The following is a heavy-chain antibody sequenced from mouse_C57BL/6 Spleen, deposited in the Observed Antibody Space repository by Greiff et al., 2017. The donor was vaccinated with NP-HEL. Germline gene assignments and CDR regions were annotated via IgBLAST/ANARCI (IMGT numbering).Heavy chain of an antibody. CDR1: GYTFTSYW. Sequence: QVQLQQPGAELVRPGSSVKLSCKASGYTFTSYWMHWVKQRPIQGLEWIGNIDPSDSETLYNQKFKDKATLTVDKSSSTAYMQLSSLTSEDSAVEYCGRSDSSGLDYWGQVTTLTVSS. J-gene: IGHJ2*01. CDR3: GRSDSSGLDY. CDR2: IDPSDSET. D-gene: IGHD3-2*02. V-gene: IGHV1-52*01.